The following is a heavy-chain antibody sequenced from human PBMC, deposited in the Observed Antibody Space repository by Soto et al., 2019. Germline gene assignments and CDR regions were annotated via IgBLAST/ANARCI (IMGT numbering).Heavy chain of an antibody. CDR3: AKDRSRGVTVTADY. CDR1: GFTFNNYA. D-gene: IGHD4-17*01. CDR2: ISGAGGVI. J-gene: IGHJ4*02. V-gene: IGHV3-23*01. Sequence: EVQLLESGGGVVQPGGSLRLSCAASGFTFNNYAMSWVRQAPGKGLEWVSAISGAGGVIHYADSVRDRFTISRDNSKSTLYLQINRLRAEDTAVYYCAKDRSRGVTVTADYWGQGTVITVSS.